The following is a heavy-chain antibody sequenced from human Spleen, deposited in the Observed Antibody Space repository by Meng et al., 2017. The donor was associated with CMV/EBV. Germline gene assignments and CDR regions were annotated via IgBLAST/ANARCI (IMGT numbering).Heavy chain of an antibody. CDR3: ARGGGHYYDSSGYYSNAFDI. Sequence: ASVKVSCKASGYTFTAHYFHWVRQAPGQGLEWMGWINPNSGGTNYAQKFQGRVTMTRDTSITTAYMELSRLRSDDTAVYYCARGGGHYYDSSGYYSNAFDIWGQGTMVTVSS. J-gene: IGHJ3*02. D-gene: IGHD3-22*01. V-gene: IGHV1-2*02. CDR2: INPNSGGT. CDR1: GYTFTAHY.